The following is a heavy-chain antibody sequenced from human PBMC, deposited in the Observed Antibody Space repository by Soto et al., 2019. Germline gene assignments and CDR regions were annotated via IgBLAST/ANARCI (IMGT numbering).Heavy chain of an antibody. Sequence: ASVKGSRKASGYTFTSYYFHLVRQVPGQGLEWMGIINPSGGSTSCAQKFQGRVTMTRDTSTSTVYMELSSLRSEDTAVYYCASSYDYVWGSYRLWGQGTLVTVSS. CDR3: ASSYDYVWGSYRL. CDR2: INPSGGST. D-gene: IGHD3-16*02. V-gene: IGHV1-46*03. J-gene: IGHJ4*02. CDR1: GYTFTSYY.